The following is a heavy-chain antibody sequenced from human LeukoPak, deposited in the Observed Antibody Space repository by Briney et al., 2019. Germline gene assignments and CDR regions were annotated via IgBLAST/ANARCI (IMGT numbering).Heavy chain of an antibody. CDR3: ARDIGPPLITIFGVAYNNWFDP. CDR2: INAYNGNT. Sequence: ASVKVSCKASGYTFTSYGISWVRQAPGQGLEWMGWINAYNGNTNYAQKLQGRVTMTTDTSTSTAYMELRSLRSDDTAVYYCARDIGPPLITIFGVAYNNWFDPWGQGTLVTVSS. CDR1: GYTFTSYG. V-gene: IGHV1-18*01. D-gene: IGHD3-3*01. J-gene: IGHJ5*02.